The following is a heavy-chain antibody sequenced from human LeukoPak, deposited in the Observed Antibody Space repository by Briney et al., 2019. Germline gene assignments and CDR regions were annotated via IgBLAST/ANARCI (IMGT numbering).Heavy chain of an antibody. Sequence: GGSLRLSCAASGFTFDDYGMSWVRQAPGKGLEWVSAISGSGGSTYYADSVKGRFTISRDNSKNTLYLQMNSLRVEDTAVFYCAKVTRQYYFDYWGQGTLVTVSS. D-gene: IGHD1-1*01. CDR3: AKVTRQYYFDY. CDR2: ISGSGGST. V-gene: IGHV3-23*01. CDR1: GFTFDDYG. J-gene: IGHJ4*02.